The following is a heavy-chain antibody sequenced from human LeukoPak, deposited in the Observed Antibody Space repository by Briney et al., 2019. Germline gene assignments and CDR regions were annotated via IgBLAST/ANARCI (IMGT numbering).Heavy chain of an antibody. J-gene: IGHJ4*02. CDR2: ISWDGSST. CDR3: VKDRSTSGVSEFDC. CDR1: GFTFDDYT. Sequence: PGGSLRLSCAASGFTFDDYTIHWVRQVPGKGLQWVSFISWDGSSTYYVDSVKGRFIISRDNRKNSLYLQMNSLRTEDTALYYCVKDRSTSGVSEFDCWGQGTLVTVSS. D-gene: IGHD1-1*01. V-gene: IGHV3-43*01.